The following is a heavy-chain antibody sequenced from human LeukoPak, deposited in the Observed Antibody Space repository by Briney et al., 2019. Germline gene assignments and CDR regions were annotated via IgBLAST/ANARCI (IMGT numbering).Heavy chain of an antibody. V-gene: IGHV1-18*01. J-gene: IGHJ4*02. CDR1: GYSFATYG. Sequence: ASVKVSCKTSGYSFATYGFCWARQAPGDGLEWMGWISANTGKTSYAQKFQDRVTMTTDTSTTTAYMELRSLRLDDTAVYFCAKVAGDRMDYWGQGTLVTVSS. CDR3: AKVAGDRMDY. CDR2: ISANTGKT.